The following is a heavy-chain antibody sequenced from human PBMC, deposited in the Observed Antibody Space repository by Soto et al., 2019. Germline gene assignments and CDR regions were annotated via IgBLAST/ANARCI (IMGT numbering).Heavy chain of an antibody. Sequence: QVQLVESGGGVVQPGRSLRLSCAASGFTFSSYGRHWVRQAPGKGLEWVAVIWYDGSKKYYADSVKGRFTISRDNSKNTLDLQMNSLRAEDTAVYYCARYKLERGHGMEVWGQGTTVTVSS. CDR3: ARYKLERGHGMEV. CDR1: GFTFSSYG. J-gene: IGHJ6*02. V-gene: IGHV3-33*01. D-gene: IGHD1-1*01. CDR2: IWYDGSKK.